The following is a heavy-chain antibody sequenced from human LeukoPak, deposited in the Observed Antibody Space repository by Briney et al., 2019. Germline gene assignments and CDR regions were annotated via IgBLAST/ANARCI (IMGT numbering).Heavy chain of an antibody. D-gene: IGHD2/OR15-2a*01. CDR1: GFTFSSYA. CDR3: AKEGPLLDYFDY. V-gene: IGHV3-23*01. Sequence: GGSLRLSCGASGFTFSSYAMSWVRQALGKGLEWVSASSGSGGSTYYADTVKGRFTISRDNSKNTLYLQMNSLRAEDTAVYYCAKEGPLLDYFDYWGQGTLVTVSS. CDR2: SSGSGGST. J-gene: IGHJ4*02.